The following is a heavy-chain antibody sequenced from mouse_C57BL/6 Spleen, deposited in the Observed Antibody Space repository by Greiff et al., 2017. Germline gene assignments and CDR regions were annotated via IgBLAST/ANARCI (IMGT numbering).Heavy chain of an antibody. CDR1: GFTFSDYG. V-gene: IGHV5-17*01. Sequence: EVKVEESGGGLVKPGGSPKLSCAASGFTFSDYGMHWVRQAPEKGLEWVAYISSGSSTIYYADTVKGRFTISRDNAKNTLFLQMTSLRSEDTAMYYCARDDYDLDYWGQGTTLTVSS. CDR2: ISSGSSTI. J-gene: IGHJ2*01. D-gene: IGHD2-4*01. CDR3: ARDDYDLDY.